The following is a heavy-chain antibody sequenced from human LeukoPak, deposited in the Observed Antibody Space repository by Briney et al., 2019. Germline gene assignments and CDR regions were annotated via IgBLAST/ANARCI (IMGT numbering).Heavy chain of an antibody. CDR2: ISGSGGST. J-gene: IGHJ4*02. CDR1: GFTFSSYA. CDR3: AIGDGVAARY. Sequence: GGSLRLSCAASGFTFSSYAMSWVRQAPGKGLEWVSAISGSGGSTYYADSVKGRFTISRDNSKNTLYLQMKTLRAEDRARYYCAIGDGVAARYWGQGTLVTVPS. V-gene: IGHV3-23*01. D-gene: IGHD2-15*01.